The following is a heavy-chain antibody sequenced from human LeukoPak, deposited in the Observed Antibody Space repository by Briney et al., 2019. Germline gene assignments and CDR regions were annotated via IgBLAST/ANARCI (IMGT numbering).Heavy chain of an antibody. J-gene: IGHJ4*02. CDR2: IYYSGST. CDR1: GGSISSYY. D-gene: IGHD6-19*01. Sequence: SETLSLTCTVSGGSISSYYWSWIRQPPGKGLEWIGYIYYSGSTNYNPSLKSRVTISVDTSKNQFSLKLSSVTAADTAVYYCARNTYSSGWYGFDYWGQGTLVTVSS. V-gene: IGHV4-59*01. CDR3: ARNTYSSGWYGFDY.